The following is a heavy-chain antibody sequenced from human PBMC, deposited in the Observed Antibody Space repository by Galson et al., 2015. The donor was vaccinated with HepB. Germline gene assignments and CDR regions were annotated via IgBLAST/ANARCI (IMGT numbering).Heavy chain of an antibody. D-gene: IGHD3-9*01. V-gene: IGHV3-23*01. CDR1: GFTFSSYA. Sequence: SLRLSCAASGFTFSSYAMSWVRQAPGKGLEWVSAISGSGGSTYYADSVKGRFTISRDNSKNTLYLQMNSLRAEDTAVYYCATVDHARGSPPGWVSDYYGMDVCGQATTVTVSS. CDR2: ISGSGGST. J-gene: IGHJ6*02. CDR3: ATVDHARGSPPGWVSDYYGMDV.